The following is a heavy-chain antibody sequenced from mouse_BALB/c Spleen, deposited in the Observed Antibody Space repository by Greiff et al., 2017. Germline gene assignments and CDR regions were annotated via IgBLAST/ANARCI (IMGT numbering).Heavy chain of an antibody. Sequence: VQLVESGPGLVAPSQSLSITCTVSGFSLTSYGVHWVRQPPGKGLEWLGVIWAGGSTNYNSALMSRLSISKDNSKSQVFLKMNSLQTDDTAMYYCAREEGLLYAMDYWGQGTSVTVSS. V-gene: IGHV2-9*02. J-gene: IGHJ4*01. CDR2: IWAGGST. CDR3: AREEGLLYAMDY. D-gene: IGHD2-3*01. CDR1: GFSLTSYG.